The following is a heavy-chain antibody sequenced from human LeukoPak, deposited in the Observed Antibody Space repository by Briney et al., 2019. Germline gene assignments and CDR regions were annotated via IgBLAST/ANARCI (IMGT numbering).Heavy chain of an antibody. CDR2: IYYSGST. CDR1: GGSISSYY. J-gene: IGHJ6*02. Sequence: PSETLSLTCTVSGGSISSYYWSWIRQPPGKGLEWIGYIYYSGSTNYNPSLKSRVTISVDTSKNQFSLKLSSVTAADTAVYYCARVAHYYDGSGYYPYYYGMDVWGQGTTVTVSS. CDR3: ARVAHYYDGSGYYPYYYGMDV. D-gene: IGHD3-22*01. V-gene: IGHV4-59*01.